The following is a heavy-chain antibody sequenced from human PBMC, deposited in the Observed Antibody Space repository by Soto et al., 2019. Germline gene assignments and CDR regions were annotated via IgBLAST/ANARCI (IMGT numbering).Heavy chain of an antibody. V-gene: IGHV4-39*01. D-gene: IGHD1-26*01. Sequence: SETLSLTCTVSGGSISSSSYYWGWIRQPPGKGLEWIGSIYYSGSTYYNPSLKSRVTISVDTSKNQFSLKLSSVTAADTAVYYCARMGGADYYGMDVWGQGTTVTVSS. CDR1: GGSISSSSYY. CDR3: ARMGGADYYGMDV. J-gene: IGHJ6*02. CDR2: IYYSGST.